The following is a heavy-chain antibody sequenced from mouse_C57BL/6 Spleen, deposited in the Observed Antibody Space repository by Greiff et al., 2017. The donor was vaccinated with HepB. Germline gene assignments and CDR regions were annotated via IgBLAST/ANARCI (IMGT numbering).Heavy chain of an antibody. CDR2: ISSGSSTI. D-gene: IGHD1-1*01. J-gene: IGHJ1*03. CDR3: ARPVVAYYWYFDV. Sequence: DVHLVESGGGLVKPGGSLKLSCAASGFTFSDYGMHWVRQAPEKGLEWVAYISSGSSTIYYADTVKGRCTISRDNAKNTLFLQMTSLRSEDTAMYYCARPVVAYYWYFDVWGTGTTVTVSS. CDR1: GFTFSDYG. V-gene: IGHV5-17*01.